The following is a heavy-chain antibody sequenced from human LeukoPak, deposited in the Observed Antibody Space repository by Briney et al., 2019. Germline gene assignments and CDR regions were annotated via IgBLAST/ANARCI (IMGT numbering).Heavy chain of an antibody. V-gene: IGHV4-59*12. Sequence: SETLSLTCTVYGGSISSYYWSWIRQPPGKGLEWIGYIYYSGSTNYNPSLKIRVTISVDTSKNQFSLNLSSATAADTAVYYCARGLCSSSWSYDFDHWGQGTLVTVSS. CDR2: IYYSGST. CDR1: GGSISSYY. J-gene: IGHJ4*02. D-gene: IGHD6-13*01. CDR3: ARGLCSSSWSYDFDH.